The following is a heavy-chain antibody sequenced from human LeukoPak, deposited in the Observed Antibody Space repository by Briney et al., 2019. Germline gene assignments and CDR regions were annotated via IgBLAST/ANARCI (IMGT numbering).Heavy chain of an antibody. CDR1: GFSLSMYW. J-gene: IGHJ4*02. V-gene: IGHV3-7*03. D-gene: IGHD5-12*01. CDR3: AREFTGYGNTDY. Sequence: PGESLRLSCTAAGFSLSMYWMSWVRQAPGKGLEWVANIRSDGVEKYYVDSVRGRFTISTDTAKNTLYLQMNSLRADDTAVYYCAREFTGYGNTDYWGQGTLVTVSS. CDR2: IRSDGVEK.